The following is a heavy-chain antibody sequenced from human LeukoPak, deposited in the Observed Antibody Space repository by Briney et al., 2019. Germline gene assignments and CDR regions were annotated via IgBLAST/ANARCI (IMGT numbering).Heavy chain of an antibody. CDR3: AVRRGHYYYYMGV. V-gene: IGHV3-48*03. J-gene: IGHJ6*03. Sequence: PGGSLRLSCAVSGFTFSSYEMNWVRQGPGKGLEWVSHISSSGAIIYYADSVRGRFTSSRDNAKNSLYLQMNSLRAEDTAVYYCAVRRGHYYYYMGVWGKGTTVTVSS. CDR2: ISSSGAII. CDR1: GFTFSSYE. D-gene: IGHD3-16*01.